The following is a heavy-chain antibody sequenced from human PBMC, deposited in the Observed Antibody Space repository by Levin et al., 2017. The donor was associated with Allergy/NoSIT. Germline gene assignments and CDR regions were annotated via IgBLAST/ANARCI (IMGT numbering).Heavy chain of an antibody. V-gene: IGHV3-21*01. D-gene: IGHD3-22*01. J-gene: IGHJ4*02. Sequence: GGSLRLSCAASGFTFSSYSMNWVRQAPGKGLEWVSSISSSSSYIYYADSVKGRFTISRDNAKNSLYLQMNSLRAEDTAVYYCARDYYDSSGYYSYYYFDYWGQGTLVTVSS. CDR1: GFTFSSYS. CDR3: ARDYYDSSGYYSYYYFDY. CDR2: ISSSSSYI.